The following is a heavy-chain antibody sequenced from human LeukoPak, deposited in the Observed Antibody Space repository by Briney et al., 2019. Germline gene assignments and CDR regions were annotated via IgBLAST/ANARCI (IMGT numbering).Heavy chain of an antibody. V-gene: IGHV1-18*01. Sequence: ASVKVSCKASGYTFTSYGISWVRQAPGQGLEWMGWISAYNGNTDYAQKLQGRVTMTTDTSTSTAYMELRSLRSDDTAVYYCARDSNFGRGYYDFWSGYLVGVSRYYYYYMDVWGKGTTVTVSS. CDR2: ISAYNGNT. D-gene: IGHD3-3*01. CDR3: ARDSNFGRGYYDFWSGYLVGVSRYYYYYMDV. J-gene: IGHJ6*03. CDR1: GYTFTSYG.